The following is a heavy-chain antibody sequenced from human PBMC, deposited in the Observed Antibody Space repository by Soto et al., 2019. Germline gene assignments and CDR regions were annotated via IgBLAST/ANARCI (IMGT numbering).Heavy chain of an antibody. J-gene: IGHJ6*03. CDR2: ISSSSSYI. Sequence: GGSLRLSCAASGFTFSSYSMNWVRQAPGKGLEWVSSISSSSSYIYYADSVKGRFTISRDNAKNSLYLQMNSLRAEDTAVYYCASGVSYGSGIVRYMDVWGKGTTVTVSS. D-gene: IGHD3-10*01. V-gene: IGHV3-21*01. CDR3: ASGVSYGSGIVRYMDV. CDR1: GFTFSSYS.